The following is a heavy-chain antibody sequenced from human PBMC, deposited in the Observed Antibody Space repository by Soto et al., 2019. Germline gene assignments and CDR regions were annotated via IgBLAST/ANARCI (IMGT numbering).Heavy chain of an antibody. CDR2: ISYDGSNK. D-gene: IGHD6-19*01. J-gene: IGHJ3*02. CDR3: ARDVEQWLVNDAFDI. CDR1: GFTFSSYA. V-gene: IGHV3-30-3*01. Sequence: WGSLRLSCAASGFTFSSYAMHWVRQAPGKGLEWVAVISYDGSNKYYADSVKGRFTISRDNSKNTLYLQMNSLRAEDTAVYYCARDVEQWLVNDAFDIWGQGTMVTVSS.